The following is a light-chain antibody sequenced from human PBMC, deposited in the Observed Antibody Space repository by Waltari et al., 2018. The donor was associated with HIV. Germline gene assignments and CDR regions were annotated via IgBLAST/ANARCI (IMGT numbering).Light chain of an antibody. CDR2: EVS. CDR3: SAYRRDSTQV. Sequence: QSALTQPSSVSGSPGQSITISCTGSSSDVASFNFVSWYQQYPGKAPKLVIFEVSKRPSGVSSRFSGSKSGNTASLTISGLQAEDEADYHCSAYRRDSTQVFGGGTKLTVL. CDR1: SSDVASFNF. J-gene: IGLJ2*01. V-gene: IGLV2-14*01.